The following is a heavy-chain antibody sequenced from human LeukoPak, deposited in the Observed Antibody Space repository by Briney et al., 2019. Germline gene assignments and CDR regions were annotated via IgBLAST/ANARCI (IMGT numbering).Heavy chain of an antibody. D-gene: IGHD1-26*01. CDR3: ARVRGLHGSPPDALDY. Sequence: GGSLRLSCAASGFTFSSYAMHWVRQAPGKGLEWVAVISYDGSNKYYADSVKGRFTISRDNSKNTLFLQMNILRAEDTAVYYCARVRGLHGSPPDALDYWGHGTLVTVSS. V-gene: IGHV3-30*14. CDR1: GFTFSSYA. CDR2: ISYDGSNK. J-gene: IGHJ4*01.